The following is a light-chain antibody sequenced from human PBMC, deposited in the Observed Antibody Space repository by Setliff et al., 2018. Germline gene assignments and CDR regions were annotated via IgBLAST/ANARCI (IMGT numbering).Light chain of an antibody. J-gene: IGLJ1*01. CDR1: GRDVGSYDL. Sequence: QSVLAQHASVSGSPGQSITISCSGTGRDVGSYDLVSWYQQHPGKAPKLIIYAVSDRPSGVSHRFSGSKSGNTAYLTISGLRTEDEADYYCNAYSADTTYVFGSGTKVTV. CDR3: NAYSADTTYV. CDR2: AVS. V-gene: IGLV2-14*03.